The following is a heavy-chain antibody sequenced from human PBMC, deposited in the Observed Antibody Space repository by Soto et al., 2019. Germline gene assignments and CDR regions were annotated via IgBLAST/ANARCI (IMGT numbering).Heavy chain of an antibody. CDR2: INAGNGNT. CDR3: ARDRLLWFGELSHAGGWFDP. CDR1: GYTFTSYA. D-gene: IGHD3-10*01. J-gene: IGHJ5*02. V-gene: IGHV1-3*01. Sequence: ASVKVSCQASGYTFTSYAMHWVRQAPGQGLEWMGWINAGNGNTKCSQKFQGRVTITRDTSASTAYMELSSLRSEDTAVYYCARDRLLWFGELSHAGGWFDPWGQGTLVTVSS.